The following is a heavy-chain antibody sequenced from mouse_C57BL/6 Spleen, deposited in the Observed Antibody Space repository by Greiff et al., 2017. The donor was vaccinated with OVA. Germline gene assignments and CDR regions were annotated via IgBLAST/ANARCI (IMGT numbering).Heavy chain of an antibody. Sequence: EVHLVESGGGLVKPGGSLKLSCAASGFTFSSYAMSWVRQTPEKRLEWVATISDGGSYTYYPDNVKGRFTISRDNAKNNLYLQMSHLKSEDTAMYYCARYYSNYDRAMDYWGQGTSVTVSS. J-gene: IGHJ4*01. V-gene: IGHV5-4*01. D-gene: IGHD2-5*01. CDR1: GFTFSSYA. CDR3: ARYYSNYDRAMDY. CDR2: ISDGGSYT.